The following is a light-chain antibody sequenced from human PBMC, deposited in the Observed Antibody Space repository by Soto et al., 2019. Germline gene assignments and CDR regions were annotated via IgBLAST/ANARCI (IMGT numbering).Light chain of an antibody. J-gene: IGLJ2*01. V-gene: IGLV1-44*01. CDR2: SNN. Sequence: QSVLTQPPSASGTPGQRVTISCSGSNSNIGSNTVSWYQQVPGTAPKLLIYSNNQRPSGVPDRFSGSKSGTSASLAISGLQSEDEADYYCAAWDDSLSGVVFGGGTKLTVL. CDR1: NSNIGSNT. CDR3: AAWDDSLSGVV.